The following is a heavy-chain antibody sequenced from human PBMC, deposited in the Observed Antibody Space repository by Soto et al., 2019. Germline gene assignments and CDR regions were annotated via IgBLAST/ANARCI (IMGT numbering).Heavy chain of an antibody. CDR3: ARDQGSHPGE. CDR1: GGYISNGDW. Sequence: QVQLQESGPGLVRPSGTVSLTCAVSGGYISNGDWWSWVRQPPGKGLEWIGGIHHSGSTNYNPSLTRRVTMSVVTAKNLFSLTLNSVTAADTAFYYCARDQGSHPGEWGQGTLVSVSS. D-gene: IGHD6-13*01. J-gene: IGHJ4*02. V-gene: IGHV4-4*02. CDR2: IHHSGST.